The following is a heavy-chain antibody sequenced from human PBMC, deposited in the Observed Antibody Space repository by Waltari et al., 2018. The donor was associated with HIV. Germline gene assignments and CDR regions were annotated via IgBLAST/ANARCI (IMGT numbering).Heavy chain of an antibody. CDR2: INPSGNST. Sequence: QVQLVQSGAEVKTPGASVKVSCRASGYTFISYYMHWVRQAPGQGLEWRGIINPSGNSTSYVQKFQGRLTMTRDTSTSTVYMELSSLRSEDTAVYYCARAPCSGGSCRLFDYWGQGTLVTVSS. CDR1: GYTFISYY. V-gene: IGHV1-46*01. D-gene: IGHD2-15*01. J-gene: IGHJ4*02. CDR3: ARAPCSGGSCRLFDY.